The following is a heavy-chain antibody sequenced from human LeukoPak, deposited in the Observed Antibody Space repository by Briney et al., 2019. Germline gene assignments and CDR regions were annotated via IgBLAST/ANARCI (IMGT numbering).Heavy chain of an antibody. CDR2: ISDSGGTT. J-gene: IGHJ5*02. D-gene: IGHD2-2*01. Sequence: GGSLRLSCAASGFTFSSYAMSWVRQAPGKGLEWVSAISDSGGTTYYADSVKGRFTISRDNSKNTLYLQMNSLRAEDTAVYYCAKYPRGYCSRIRCPNWFDPWGQGTLVTVSS. V-gene: IGHV3-23*01. CDR3: AKYPRGYCSRIRCPNWFDP. CDR1: GFTFSSYA.